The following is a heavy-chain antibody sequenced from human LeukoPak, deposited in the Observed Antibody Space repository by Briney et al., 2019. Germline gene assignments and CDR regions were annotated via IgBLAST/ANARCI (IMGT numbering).Heavy chain of an antibody. D-gene: IGHD3-10*01. V-gene: IGHV1-2*02. CDR2: IDPNSGGT. Sequence: ASVKVSRKASGYSFTGYYIHWVRQAPGQGLEWMGWIDPNSGGTKCAQNFQGSVTMTRDTSITTAYMEVSRLISDDTAVYYCARAYTYGSGQRYYWFMDVWGQGTTVTVSS. J-gene: IGHJ6*02. CDR1: GYSFTGYY. CDR3: ARAYTYGSGQRYYWFMDV.